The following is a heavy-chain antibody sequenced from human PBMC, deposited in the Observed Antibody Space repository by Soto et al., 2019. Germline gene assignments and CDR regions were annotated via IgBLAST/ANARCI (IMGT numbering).Heavy chain of an antibody. J-gene: IGHJ3*02. CDR1: GGSFSGYY. D-gene: IGHD2-21*02. CDR2: INHSGST. V-gene: IGHV4-34*01. Sequence: SETLSLTCAVYGGSFSGYYWSWIRQPPGKGLEWIGEINHSGSTNYNPSLKSRVTISVDTSKNQFSLKLSSVTAADTAVYYCARVAGADFDDFDIWGQGTMVTVSS. CDR3: ARVAGADFDDFDI.